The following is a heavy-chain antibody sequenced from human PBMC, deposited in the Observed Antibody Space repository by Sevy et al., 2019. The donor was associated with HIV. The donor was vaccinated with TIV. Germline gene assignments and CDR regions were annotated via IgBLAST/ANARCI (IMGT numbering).Heavy chain of an antibody. D-gene: IGHD3-22*01. J-gene: IGHJ4*02. CDR2: ISGSGGST. CDR3: AKVDSSGYYSVSGFDY. Sequence: GGSLRLSCAASGFTFSSYVMCWVRQAPGMGLEWVSAISGSGGSTYYADSVKGRFTISRDNSKNTLYLQMNSLRAEDTAVYYCAKVDSSGYYSVSGFDYWGQRTLVTVSS. V-gene: IGHV3-23*01. CDR1: GFTFSSYV.